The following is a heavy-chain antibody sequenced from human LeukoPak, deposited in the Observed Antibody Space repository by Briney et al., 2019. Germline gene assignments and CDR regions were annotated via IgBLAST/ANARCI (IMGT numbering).Heavy chain of an antibody. V-gene: IGHV4-38-2*02. D-gene: IGHD3-3*01. Sequence: PSETLSLTCTVSSYSISSGYYWGWIRPPPGKGLEWIGSIHHSGNTYYNPSLKSRVIISIYTSKNQFSLNVRSVTAADTAVYYCARVPHGETIFGVVLYWFDPWGQGTLVTVYS. CDR2: IHHSGNT. CDR1: SYSISSGYY. CDR3: ARVPHGETIFGVVLYWFDP. J-gene: IGHJ5*02.